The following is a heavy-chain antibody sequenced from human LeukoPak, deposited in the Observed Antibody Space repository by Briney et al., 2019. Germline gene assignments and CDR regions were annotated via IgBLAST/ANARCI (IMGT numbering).Heavy chain of an antibody. CDR1: GGSVSSHF. V-gene: IGHV4-59*02. J-gene: IGHJ6*03. Sequence: KPSETLSLTCTVSGGSVSSHFWSWIRQPPGKGLEWIGYIYNSGITNSNPSLKSRVTMSVDTSKNQFSLMLRSVTAADTAVYYCARDHLPAGAPGYYMDVWGKGTTVTVSS. CDR3: ARDHLPAGAPGYYMDV. D-gene: IGHD4/OR15-4a*01. CDR2: IYNSGIT.